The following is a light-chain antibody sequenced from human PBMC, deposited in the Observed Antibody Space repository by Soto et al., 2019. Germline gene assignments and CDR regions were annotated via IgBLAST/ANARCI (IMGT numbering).Light chain of an antibody. V-gene: IGLV1-40*01. CDR2: GNS. J-gene: IGLJ1*01. Sequence: QSVLTQPPSVSGAPGQRVTISCTGSSSNIGAGYDVHWYKQLPGTAPKLLIYGNSNRPSGVPDRFSGSKSGTSASLDITGLQAEDEADYYCQSYDSSRSGYVFGTGTKLTLL. CDR1: SSNIGAGYD. CDR3: QSYDSSRSGYV.